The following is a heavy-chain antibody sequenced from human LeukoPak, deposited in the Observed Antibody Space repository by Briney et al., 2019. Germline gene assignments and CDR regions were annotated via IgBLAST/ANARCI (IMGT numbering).Heavy chain of an antibody. V-gene: IGHV3-66*01. CDR1: GFTVSSNY. CDR3: ARRSGEGYFDC. CDR2: IYSGGDT. Sequence: PGGSLRLSCAASGFTVSSNYMTWVRQAPGKGLEWVSVIYSGGDTYYADSVKGRFTISRDNSKNTLYLQVNSQRAEDTAVYYCARRSGEGYFDCWGQGTLVTVSS. J-gene: IGHJ4*02. D-gene: IGHD1-26*01.